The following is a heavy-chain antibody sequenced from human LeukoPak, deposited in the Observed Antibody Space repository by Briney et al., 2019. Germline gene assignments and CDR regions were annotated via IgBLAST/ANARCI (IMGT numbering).Heavy chain of an antibody. D-gene: IGHD6-19*01. CDR3: ARLSSRWYFSPDY. CDR2: IYYSGST. Sequence: SQTLSLTCTVSGGSISSGGYYWSWIRQHPGKGLEWIGYIYYSGSTYYNPSLKSRVTISVDTSKNQFSLKLSSVTAAHTAVYYCARLSSRWYFSPDYWGQGTLVTVSS. J-gene: IGHJ4*02. V-gene: IGHV4-31*03. CDR1: GGSISSGGYY.